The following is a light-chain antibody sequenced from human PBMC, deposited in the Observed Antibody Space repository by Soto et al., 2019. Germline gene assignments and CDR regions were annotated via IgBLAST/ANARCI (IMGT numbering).Light chain of an antibody. V-gene: IGKV1-12*01. Sequence: DIQMTQSPSSVSASVGDRVSITCRASQGISNWLAWYQQKPGRAPKLLIYTGSSLQSGVPSRFSGTGSGTDFTLTIRRLQPEDVATYSCQQANSFPLTFGGGTKVEIK. CDR3: QQANSFPLT. J-gene: IGKJ4*01. CDR2: TGS. CDR1: QGISNW.